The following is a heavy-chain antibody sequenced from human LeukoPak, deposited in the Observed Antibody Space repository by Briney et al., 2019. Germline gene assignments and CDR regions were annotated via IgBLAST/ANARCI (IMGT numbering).Heavy chain of an antibody. D-gene: IGHD6-13*01. CDR2: IDPNSGGT. CDR1: DYIFSGHF. CDR3: ARRPPMSAADNWLDP. V-gene: IGHV1-2*06. J-gene: IGHJ5*02. Sequence: ASAKVSCKASDYIFSGHFTHWVRQAPGQGLEWIGRIDPNSGGTSFAPKFQGRVTMTRDTSISTAYMEVTRLTSDDTAVYYCARRPPMSAADNWLDPWGQGTLVTVSS.